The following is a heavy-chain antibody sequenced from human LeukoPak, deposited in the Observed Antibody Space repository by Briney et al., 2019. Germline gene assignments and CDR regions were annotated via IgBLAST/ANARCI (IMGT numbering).Heavy chain of an antibody. V-gene: IGHV5-51*03. CDR1: GYSFSSFW. J-gene: IGHJ4*02. D-gene: IGHD2-2*02. CDR2: FYPGDSAT. CDR3: ATVGRYRSTSNCYTH. Sequence: PGESLKISCKGSGYSFSSFWIGWVRQMPGKGLEWMGIFYPGDSATRYSPSFQGQVTISADKSISTAYLQWNSLKASDTAMYYCATVGRYRSTSNCYTHWGQGTLVTVSS.